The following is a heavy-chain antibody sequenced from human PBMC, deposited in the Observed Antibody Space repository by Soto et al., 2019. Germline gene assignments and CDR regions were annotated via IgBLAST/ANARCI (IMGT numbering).Heavy chain of an antibody. D-gene: IGHD2-2*02. CDR1: GGSISSYY. Sequence: KPSETLSLTCLVSGGSISSYYWNWIRQPPGKGPEWIGYISDSGTTNYNPSLKSRVTISVDTSNNQFSLKLRSVTAADTAVYYCARTSCTSTSCYTWGDRWFDPWGQGTLVTVSS. CDR2: ISDSGTT. CDR3: ARTSCTSTSCYTWGDRWFDP. V-gene: IGHV4-59*01. J-gene: IGHJ5*02.